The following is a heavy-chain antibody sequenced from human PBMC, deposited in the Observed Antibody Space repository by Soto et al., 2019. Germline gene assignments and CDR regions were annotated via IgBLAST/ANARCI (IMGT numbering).Heavy chain of an antibody. CDR2: ISSSSSYI. J-gene: IGHJ4*02. Sequence: EVQLVESGGGLVKPGGSLRLSCAASGFTFSSYSMNWVRQAPGKGLEWVSSISSSSSYIYYADSVKGRFTISRDNAKNSLYLQMNSLRAEDTAVYYCARGGPFAFDYWGQGTLVTVSS. CDR3: ARGGPFAFDY. CDR1: GFTFSSYS. V-gene: IGHV3-21*01.